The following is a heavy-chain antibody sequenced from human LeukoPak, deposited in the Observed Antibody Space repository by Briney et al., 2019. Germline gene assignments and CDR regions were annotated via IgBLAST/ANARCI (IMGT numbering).Heavy chain of an antibody. J-gene: IGHJ4*02. D-gene: IGHD3-10*01. Sequence: GESLLISCKGSGYTFTNYWINWVRQMPGKGLEWMGRIHPSDSYTNYSPSFQGHVTISSDKSISTAYLQWSSLKASDTAMYYCARDDARGASGGKDYWGQGTLVTVSS. V-gene: IGHV5-10-1*01. CDR1: GYTFTNYW. CDR3: ARDDARGASGGKDY. CDR2: IHPSDSYT.